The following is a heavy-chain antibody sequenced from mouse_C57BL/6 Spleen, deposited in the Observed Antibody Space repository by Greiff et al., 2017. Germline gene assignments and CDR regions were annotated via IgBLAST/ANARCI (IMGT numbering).Heavy chain of an antibody. CDR3: ARNYGSSYAMDY. CDR2: INPNNGGT. CDR1: GYTFTDYN. V-gene: IGHV1-22*01. D-gene: IGHD1-1*01. Sequence: EVQVVESGPELVKPGASVKMSCKASGYTFTDYNMHWVKQSHGKSLEWIGYINPNNGGTSYNQKFKGKATLTVNKSSSTAYMELRSLTSEDSAVYYCARNYGSSYAMDYWGQGTSVTVSS. J-gene: IGHJ4*01.